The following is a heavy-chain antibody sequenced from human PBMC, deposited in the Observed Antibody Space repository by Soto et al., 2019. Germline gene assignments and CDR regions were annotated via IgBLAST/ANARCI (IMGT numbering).Heavy chain of an antibody. CDR3: ARPAEQSGVRYYFYNGLDV. D-gene: IGHD3-10*01. V-gene: IGHV3-30*09. CDR2: ISHDGIQT. Sequence: GGSLRLSCAASGFAFSTYAMHWVRQAPGKGLEWVALISHDGIQTYYADAVKGRFAISRDNSRNTLFLQMNSLRGEDTAVYFCARPAEQSGVRYYFYNGLDVWGQGTTVTVSS. J-gene: IGHJ6*02. CDR1: GFAFSTYA.